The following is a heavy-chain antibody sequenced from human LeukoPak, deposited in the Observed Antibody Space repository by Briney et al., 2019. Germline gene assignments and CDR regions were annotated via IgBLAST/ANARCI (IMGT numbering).Heavy chain of an antibody. CDR3: ARGYSYGYY. CDR2: INHSGST. D-gene: IGHD5-18*01. Sequence: PETLSLTCAVYGGSFSGYYWSWIRQPPGKGLEWIGEINHSGSTNYNPSLKSRVTISVDTSKNQFSLKLSSVTAADTAVYYCARGYSYGYYWGQGTLVTVSS. CDR1: GGSFSGYY. V-gene: IGHV4-34*01. J-gene: IGHJ4*02.